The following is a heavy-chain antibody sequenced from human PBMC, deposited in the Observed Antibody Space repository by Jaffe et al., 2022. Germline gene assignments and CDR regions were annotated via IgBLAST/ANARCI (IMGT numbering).Heavy chain of an antibody. V-gene: IGHV3-74*01. J-gene: IGHJ3*02. CDR1: GFTFSSYW. CDR3: AREDGDILTGYWGDDAFDI. CDR2: INSDGSST. D-gene: IGHD3-9*01. Sequence: EVQLVESGGGLVQPGGSLRLSCAASGFTFSSYWMHWVRQAPGKGLVWVSRINSDGSSTSYADSVKGRFTISRDNAKNTLYLQMNSLRAEDTAVYYCAREDGDILTGYWGDDAFDIWGQGTMVTVSS.